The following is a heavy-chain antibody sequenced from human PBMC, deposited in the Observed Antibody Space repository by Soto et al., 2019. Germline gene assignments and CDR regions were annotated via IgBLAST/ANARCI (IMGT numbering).Heavy chain of an antibody. V-gene: IGHV4-59*08. CDR2: MYYSGST. CDR3: ARGPYYDLIWNYYYMDV. J-gene: IGHJ6*03. Sequence: QVQLQESGPGLVKPSETLSLSCSVSGGSISGHYWSWVRQTPGKGLEWIGYMYYSGSTNYNPSLKSRVTISVDTSKYHFTLRLTSVTAVDTAVYYCARGPYYDLIWNYYYMDVWGKGTTVTVSS. D-gene: IGHD3-16*01. CDR1: GGSISGHY.